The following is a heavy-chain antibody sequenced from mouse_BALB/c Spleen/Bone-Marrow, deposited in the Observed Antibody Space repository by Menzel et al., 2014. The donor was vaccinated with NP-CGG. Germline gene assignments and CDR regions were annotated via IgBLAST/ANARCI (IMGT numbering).Heavy chain of an antibody. CDR3: AIEGYYDY. CDR2: ISSGSSTI. J-gene: IGHJ2*01. V-gene: IGHV5-17*02. Sequence: EVMLVEFGGGLVQPGGSRKLSCAASGFTFSSFGMHWVRQAPEKGLEWVAYISSGSSTIYYADTVKGRFTISRDNPKNTLFLQMTSLRSEDTAMYYCAIEGYYDYWGQGTTLTVSS. CDR1: GFTFSSFG. D-gene: IGHD2-3*01.